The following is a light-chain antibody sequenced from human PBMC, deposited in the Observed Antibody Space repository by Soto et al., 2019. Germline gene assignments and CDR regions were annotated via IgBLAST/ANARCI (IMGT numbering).Light chain of an antibody. CDR3: AAWDDSLSGYV. CDR1: SSNIGSNY. J-gene: IGLJ1*01. V-gene: IGLV1-47*01. Sequence: SVMTQPPSASGTPGQRVTVSCSGSSSNIGSNYVYWYQQLPGTAPKLRIYRNNQRPSGVPDRSSGSKSGTSASLVISGLRSEDEADYYCAAWDDSLSGYVFGTGTKVTVL. CDR2: RNN.